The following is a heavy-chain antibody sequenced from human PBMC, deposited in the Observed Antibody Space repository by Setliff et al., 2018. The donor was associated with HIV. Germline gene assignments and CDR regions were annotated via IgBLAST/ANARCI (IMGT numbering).Heavy chain of an antibody. D-gene: IGHD3-22*01. V-gene: IGHV4-38-2*02. CDR1: GFSISSNYY. CDR2: IYHSGAA. CDR3: ARDPRGLLSPVPRGYFDY. J-gene: IGHJ4*02. Sequence: SETLSLTCNVSGFSISSNYYWGWVRQPPGRGLEWIANIYHSGAAYYNPSFKTRVAISIDTSKNYVSLKLRSLTAADTAIYYCARDPRGLLSPVPRGYFDYWGQGALVTVSS.